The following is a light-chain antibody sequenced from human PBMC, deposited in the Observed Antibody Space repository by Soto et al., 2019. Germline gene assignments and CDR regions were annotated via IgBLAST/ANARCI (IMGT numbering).Light chain of an antibody. CDR1: SSDVGGYNY. Sequence: QSVLTQPRSVSGSPGQSVTISCTGTSSDVGGYNYVSWYQQHPGKAPKLMIYDVSKRPSGVPDRFSGSKSGNTASLTISGLQAEDEADYYCCSYAGSYPPWVFGGGTKVTVL. CDR2: DVS. J-gene: IGLJ3*02. CDR3: CSYAGSYPPWV. V-gene: IGLV2-11*01.